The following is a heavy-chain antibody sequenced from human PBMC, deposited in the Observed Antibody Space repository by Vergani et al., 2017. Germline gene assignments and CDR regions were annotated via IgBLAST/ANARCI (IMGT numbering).Heavy chain of an antibody. CDR2: IYYSGST. J-gene: IGHJ6*02. V-gene: IGHV4-39*07. Sequence: QLQLQESGPGLVKPSETLSLTCTVSGGSISSSSYYWGWIRQPPGKGLEWIGSIYYSGSTYYNPSLKSRVTISVDTSKNQFSLKLSSVTAADTAVYYCAREEHSGYDLYYYYYGMDVWGQGTTVTVSS. CDR1: GGSISSSSYY. CDR3: AREEHSGYDLYYYYYGMDV. D-gene: IGHD5-12*01.